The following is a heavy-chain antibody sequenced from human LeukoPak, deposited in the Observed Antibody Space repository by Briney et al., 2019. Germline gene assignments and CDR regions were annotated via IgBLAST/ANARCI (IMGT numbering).Heavy chain of an antibody. Sequence: PSETLSLTCNVSGGSIRGYYWGWIRQPPGKGLEWIGSIYYSGSTYYNPSLKSRVTISVDTSKNQFSLKLSSVTAADTAVYYCARWEGTAYYFDYWGQGTPVTVSS. CDR3: ARWEGTAYYFDY. CDR2: IYYSGST. J-gene: IGHJ4*02. CDR1: GGSIRGYY. D-gene: IGHD2-21*02. V-gene: IGHV4-39*07.